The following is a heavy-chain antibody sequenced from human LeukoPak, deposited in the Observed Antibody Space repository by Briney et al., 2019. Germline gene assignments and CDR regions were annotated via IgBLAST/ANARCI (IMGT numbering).Heavy chain of an antibody. Sequence: PSETLSLTCTVSGGSISSYYWSWIRQPPGMGLEWIGCIYYSGSTNYNPSLKSRVTISVDTSKDQFSLRLTSVTAADTAVYYCASSLRYSGSYYNWFDPWGQGTLVTVSS. CDR3: ASSLRYSGSYYNWFDP. D-gene: IGHD1-26*01. J-gene: IGHJ5*02. V-gene: IGHV4-59*01. CDR2: IYYSGST. CDR1: GGSISSYY.